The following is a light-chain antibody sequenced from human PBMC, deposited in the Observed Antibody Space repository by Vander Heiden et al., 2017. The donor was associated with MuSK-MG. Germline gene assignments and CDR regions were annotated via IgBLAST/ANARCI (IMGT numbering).Light chain of an antibody. Sequence: DIVMTQSPDSLAVSLGERATINCKSSQSVLYSSNNKNYLAWYQQKPGQPPKLLIYWASTRESGVPDRFSGSGSGTDFTLTISSLQAADVAVYYCQQYYSPALTFGGGTRVEIK. V-gene: IGKV4-1*01. CDR2: WAS. J-gene: IGKJ4*01. CDR1: QSVLYSSNNKNY. CDR3: QQYYSPALT.